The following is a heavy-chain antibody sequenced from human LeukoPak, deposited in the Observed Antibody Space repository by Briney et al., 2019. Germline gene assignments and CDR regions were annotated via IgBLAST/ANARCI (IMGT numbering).Heavy chain of an antibody. J-gene: IGHJ6*02. V-gene: IGHV4-59*01. CDR3: ARGPIATGYYYGMDV. CDR1: GDSISGYY. D-gene: IGHD1-14*01. CDR2: IYYGGSA. Sequence: PSETLSLTCFVSGDSISGYYWSWIRQPPGKGLEWIGYIYYGGSANYNPSLKSRVTISVDTSKNQFSLKLSSVTAADTAVYYCARGPIATGYYYGMDVWGRGTTVTVSS.